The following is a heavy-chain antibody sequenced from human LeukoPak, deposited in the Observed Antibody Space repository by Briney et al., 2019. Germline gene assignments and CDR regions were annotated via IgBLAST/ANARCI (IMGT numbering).Heavy chain of an antibody. D-gene: IGHD6-19*01. Sequence: SETLSLTCTVSGGSISSSSYYWGWFRQPPGKGLEWIGNIYYSGNTYYNPSLKSRVTISVDTSKNQFSLRLSSVTAADTAVYYCARRPVAGTSSYFDYWGQGTLVTVSS. V-gene: IGHV4-39*01. J-gene: IGHJ4*02. CDR3: ARRPVAGTSSYFDY. CDR2: IYYSGNT. CDR1: GGSISSSSYY.